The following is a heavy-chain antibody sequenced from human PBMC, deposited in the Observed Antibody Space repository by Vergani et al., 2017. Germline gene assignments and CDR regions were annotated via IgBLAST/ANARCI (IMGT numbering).Heavy chain of an antibody. D-gene: IGHD2-2*01. J-gene: IGHJ3*02. CDR2: INPNSGGT. CDR3: ARGGIVVPRAAFDI. Sequence: QVQLVQSGAEVKKPGASVKVSCKASGYTFNGYYMHWVRQAPGQGLEWMGWINPNSGGTKNAQKFQGRVTMTRDTSTSTVYMELSSLRSEDTAVYYCARGGIVVPRAAFDIWGQGTMVTVSS. CDR1: GYTFNGYY. V-gene: IGHV1-2*02.